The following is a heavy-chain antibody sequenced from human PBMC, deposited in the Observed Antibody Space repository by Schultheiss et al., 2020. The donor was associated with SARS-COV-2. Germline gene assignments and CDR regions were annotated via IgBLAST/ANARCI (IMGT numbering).Heavy chain of an antibody. CDR3: ARAVAGDFDY. D-gene: IGHD6-19*01. V-gene: IGHV4-4*02. CDR1: GGSISSSNW. J-gene: IGHJ4*02. Sequence: SETLSLTCAVSGGSISSSNWWSWVRQSPGKGLEWIGEIYHSGSTNYNPSLKSRVTISVDTSKNQFSLKLSSVTAADTAVYYCARAVAGDFDYWGQGTLVTVSS. CDR2: IYHSGST.